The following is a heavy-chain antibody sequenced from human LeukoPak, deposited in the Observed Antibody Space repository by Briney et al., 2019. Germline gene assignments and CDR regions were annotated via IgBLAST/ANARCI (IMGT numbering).Heavy chain of an antibody. CDR3: AKDSQYSYGYGDMDV. V-gene: IGHV3-30*18. CDR1: GFTFSTYG. D-gene: IGHD5-18*01. CDR2: ISYDGSNK. Sequence: QSGGSLRLSCAASGFTFSTYGMHWVRQAPGKGLEWVAVISYDGSNKYYADSVKGRCTISRDNSKNTLYLQMNSLRAEDTAVYYCAKDSQYSYGYGDMDVWGKGTTVTVSS. J-gene: IGHJ6*03.